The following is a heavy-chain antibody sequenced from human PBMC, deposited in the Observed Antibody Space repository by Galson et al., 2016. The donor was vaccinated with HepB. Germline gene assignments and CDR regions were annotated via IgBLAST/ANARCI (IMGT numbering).Heavy chain of an antibody. D-gene: IGHD3-22*01. Sequence: SLRLSCAASGFTFSSYAMRWVRQAPGEGLEWVSLITGGGSPTHYADSVKGRFTISRDNSKSTLYLQMNSLTAEDTAVYYCAKDTRGYSSDWGQGTLVTVSP. J-gene: IGHJ4*02. V-gene: IGHV3-23*01. CDR1: GFTFSSYA. CDR2: ITGGGSPT. CDR3: AKDTRGYSSD.